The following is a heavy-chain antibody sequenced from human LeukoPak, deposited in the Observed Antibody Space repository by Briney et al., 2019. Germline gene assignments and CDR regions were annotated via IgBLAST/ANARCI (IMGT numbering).Heavy chain of an antibody. V-gene: IGHV4-59*01. CDR3: ARGDLDFWSGYNYYFDY. D-gene: IGHD3-3*01. Sequence: TSETLSLTCTVSGGSISSYYWSWIRQPPGKGLEWIGYIYYSGCTNYNPSLKSRVTISVDTSKNQFSLKLSSVTAADTAVYYCARGDLDFWSGYNYYFDYWGQGTLVTVSS. CDR1: GGSISSYY. CDR2: IYYSGCT. J-gene: IGHJ4*02.